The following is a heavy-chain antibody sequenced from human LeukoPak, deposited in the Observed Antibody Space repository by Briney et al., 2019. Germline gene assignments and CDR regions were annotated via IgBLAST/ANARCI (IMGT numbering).Heavy chain of an antibody. V-gene: IGHV1-46*01. CDR3: ARAPSYSSGWYVGWFDP. J-gene: IGHJ5*02. CDR2: INPSGGST. D-gene: IGHD6-19*01. CDR1: GYTFTSYY. Sequence: ASVKVSCVATGYTFTSYYMHWVRQAPGQGGEWMGLINPSGGSTSYAQKFQGRVTMTRDTSTSTVYMELSSLRSEDTAAYYCARAPSYSSGWYVGWFDPWGQGTLVTVSS.